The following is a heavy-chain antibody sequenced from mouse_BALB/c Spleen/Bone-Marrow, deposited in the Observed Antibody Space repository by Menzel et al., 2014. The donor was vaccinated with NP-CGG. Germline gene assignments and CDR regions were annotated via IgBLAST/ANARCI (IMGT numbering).Heavy chain of an antibody. CDR1: GYTFTSYW. D-gene: IGHD2-1*01. J-gene: IGHJ1*01. Sequence: LQQSGSELVRPGASVKLSCKASGYTFTSYWMHWVKQRHGQGLEWIGNIYPGGGSTNYDEKFKSKGTLTVDTSSSTAYMHLSSLTSEDPAVYYCTRGDGNYWYFDVWGAGTTVTVSS. CDR2: IYPGGGST. CDR3: TRGDGNYWYFDV. V-gene: IGHV1S22*01.